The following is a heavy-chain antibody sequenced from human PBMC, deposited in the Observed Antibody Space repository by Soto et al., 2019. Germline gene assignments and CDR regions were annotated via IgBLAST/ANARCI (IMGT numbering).Heavy chain of an antibody. D-gene: IGHD2-15*01. V-gene: IGHV4-59*01. CDR1: GDSISGYY. CDR2: IYYTGNI. Sequence: PSETLSLTCTVSGDSISGYYWSWIRQPPGKGLQWIGYIYYTGNINYNPSLKGRVTMSVDTSKNQFSLQVSSVTAADTAVYFCAKYRRTDAEGYTFDYWRQGALVTVSS. CDR3: AKYRRTDAEGYTFDY. J-gene: IGHJ4*02.